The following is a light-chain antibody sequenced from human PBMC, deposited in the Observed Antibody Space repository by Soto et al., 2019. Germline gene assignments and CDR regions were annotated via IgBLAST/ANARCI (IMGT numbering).Light chain of an antibody. CDR1: QSVSSNY. V-gene: IGKV3-20*01. CDR2: GAS. CDR3: QQYGSSPWT. Sequence: ILLTQSPCTLSLSPGERATLSCRASQSVSSNYLAWYQQKPGQAPRPLIYGASSRATGIPDRFSGSGAGTDFTLTISRLESEDFAVYYCQQYGSSPWTFGQGTKV. J-gene: IGKJ1*01.